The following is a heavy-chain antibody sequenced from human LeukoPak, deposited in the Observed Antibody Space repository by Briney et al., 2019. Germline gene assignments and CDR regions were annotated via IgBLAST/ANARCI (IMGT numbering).Heavy chain of an antibody. V-gene: IGHV1-69*04. CDR3: ARVGSERGYSGYYFLGYSYGYLIN. J-gene: IGHJ4*02. CDR1: GGTFSSYA. D-gene: IGHD5-12*01. CDR2: IIPNLGIA. Sequence: SVKVSCKASGGTFSSYAIRWVRQAPGQGLEWMGRIIPNLGIANYAQKFQGRVTITADKSTSTAYMELSSLRSEDTAVYYCARVGSERGYSGYYFLGYSYGYLINGGKGTLVTVS.